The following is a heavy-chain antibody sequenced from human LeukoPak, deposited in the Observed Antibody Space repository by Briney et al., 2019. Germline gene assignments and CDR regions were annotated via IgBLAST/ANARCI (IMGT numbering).Heavy chain of an antibody. CDR3: ARVEMATMSFDY. V-gene: IGHV3-53*01. Sequence: PGGSLRLSCAASGFTVSSNYMSWVRQAPGKGLGWVSVIYSGGSTYYADFVKGRFTISRDNSKNTLYLQMNSLRAEGTAVYYCARVEMATMSFDYWGQGTLVTVSS. CDR1: GFTVSSNY. D-gene: IGHD5-24*01. CDR2: IYSGGST. J-gene: IGHJ4*02.